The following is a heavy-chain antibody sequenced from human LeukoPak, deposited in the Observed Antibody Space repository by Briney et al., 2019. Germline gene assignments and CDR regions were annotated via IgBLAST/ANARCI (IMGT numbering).Heavy chain of an antibody. V-gene: IGHV3-74*01. D-gene: IGHD2-2*01. Sequence: GGSLRLSCAASGFTFSSYWMHWVRQAPGKGLVWVSRINSDGSSTSYADSVKGRFTISRDNAKNTLYLQMNSLRAEDTAVYYCARLSKPAAPYYYYYGMDVWGQGTTVTVSS. CDR2: INSDGSST. CDR1: GFTFSSYW. J-gene: IGHJ6*02. CDR3: ARLSKPAAPYYYYYGMDV.